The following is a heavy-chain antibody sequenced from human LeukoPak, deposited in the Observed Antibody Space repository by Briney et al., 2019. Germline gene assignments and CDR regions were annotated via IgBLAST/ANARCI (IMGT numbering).Heavy chain of an antibody. J-gene: IGHJ3*02. V-gene: IGHV3-9*03. CDR3: AKDIRSYHDAFDI. CDR1: GFTFDDYA. Sequence: GRSLRLSCAASGFTFDDYAMHWVRQAPGKGLEWVSGISWNSGSIGYADSVKGRFTISRDNAKNSLYLQVNSLRAEDMALYYCAKDIRSYHDAFDIWGQGTMVTVSS. CDR2: ISWNSGSI. D-gene: IGHD2-2*01.